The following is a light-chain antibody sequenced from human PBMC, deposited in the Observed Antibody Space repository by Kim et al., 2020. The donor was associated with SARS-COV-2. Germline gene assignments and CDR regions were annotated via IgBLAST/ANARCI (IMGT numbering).Light chain of an antibody. CDR1: SGHSSYA. CDR2: LNRDGSH. Sequence: ASVKLTGTMSSGHSSYAIAWHQQQPEKGPRYWMKLNRDGSHSKGDGIPDRFSGSSSGAERYLTITSLQSEDEADYYCQTWGTGIRVFGGGTQLTVL. CDR3: QTWGTGIRV. V-gene: IGLV4-69*01. J-gene: IGLJ3*02.